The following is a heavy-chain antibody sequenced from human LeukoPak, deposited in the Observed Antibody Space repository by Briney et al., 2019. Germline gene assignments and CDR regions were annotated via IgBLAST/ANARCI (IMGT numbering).Heavy chain of an antibody. CDR3: ARAPITGYCSSTSCYARGAFDI. CDR2: IYTSGST. Sequence: SQTLSLTCTVSGGSISSGSYYWSWIRQPAGKGLEWIGRIYTSGSTNYNPSLKSRVTISVDTSTNQFSLKLSSVTAADTAVYYCARAPITGYCSSTSCYARGAFDIWGQGTMVTVSS. V-gene: IGHV4-61*02. D-gene: IGHD2-2*01. J-gene: IGHJ3*02. CDR1: GGSISSGSYY.